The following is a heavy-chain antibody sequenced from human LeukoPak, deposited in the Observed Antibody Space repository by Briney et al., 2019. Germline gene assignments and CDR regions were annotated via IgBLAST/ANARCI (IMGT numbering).Heavy chain of an antibody. D-gene: IGHD1-1*01. CDR2: IHYSGST. CDR3: ARVSWSPGTSYYYMDV. CDR1: AGSISSYY. J-gene: IGHJ6*03. V-gene: IGHV4-59*01. Sequence: PSETLSLTCIVSAGSISSYYWSWIRQPPGKGLVWIGYIHYSGSTNYNPSLKSRVTISVDTSKNQFSLKLSSVTAADTAVYYCARVSWSPGTSYYYMDVWGKGTTVTVSS.